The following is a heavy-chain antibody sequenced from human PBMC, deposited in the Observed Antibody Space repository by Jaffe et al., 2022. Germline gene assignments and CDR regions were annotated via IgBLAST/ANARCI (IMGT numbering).Heavy chain of an antibody. CDR2: INHSGST. CDR3: ARGWGIAAAGKPSRLPTTYYFDY. Sequence: QVQLQQWGAGLLKPSETLSLTCAVYGGSFSGYYWSWIRQPPGKGLEWIGEINHSGSTNYNPSLKSRVTISVDTSKNQFSLKLSSVTAADTAVYYCARGWGIAAAGKPSRLPTTYYFDYWGQGTLVTVSS. J-gene: IGHJ4*02. CDR1: GGSFSGYY. D-gene: IGHD6-13*01. V-gene: IGHV4-34*01.